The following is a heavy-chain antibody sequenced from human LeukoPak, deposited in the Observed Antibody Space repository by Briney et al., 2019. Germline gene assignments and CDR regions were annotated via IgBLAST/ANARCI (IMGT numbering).Heavy chain of an antibody. CDR2: INPNSGGT. CDR3: ASPGNYGSGSSFDY. V-gene: IGHV1-2*02. D-gene: IGHD3-10*01. CDR1: GYTFTGYY. J-gene: IGHJ4*02. Sequence: GASVKVSCKASGYTFTGYYMHWVRQAPGQGLEWMGWINPNSGGTNYARKFQGRVTMTRDTSISTAYMELSRLRSDDTAVYYCASPGNYGSGSSFDYWGQGTLVTVSS.